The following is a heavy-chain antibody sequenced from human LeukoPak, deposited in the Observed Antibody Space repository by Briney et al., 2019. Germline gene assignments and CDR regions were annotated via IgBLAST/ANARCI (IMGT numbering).Heavy chain of an antibody. Sequence: SETLSLTCSVSGGSISSFYWGWIRQPPGKGLEWIGHMHYSGSTTYNPSLRSRVTISVDTSKNQFSLKLSSVTAADTAVYWCAGVLRVEMVVNYWGQGTLVTVSS. V-gene: IGHV4-59*12. D-gene: IGHD5-24*01. CDR3: AGVLRVEMVVNY. CDR1: GGSISSFY. J-gene: IGHJ4*02. CDR2: MHYSGST.